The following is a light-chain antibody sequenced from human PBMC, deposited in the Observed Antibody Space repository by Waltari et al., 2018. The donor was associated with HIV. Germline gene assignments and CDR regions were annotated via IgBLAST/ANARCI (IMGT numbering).Light chain of an antibody. Sequence: VLTQSPASLSLSPGDRATLSCRASDSFSNYLAWYQQKPGQAPRLLIYDASIRATGIPARFSGSGSRTDFTLTISSLEPEDFALYYCQQRNNWPPEVSFGQGTRLEIK. V-gene: IGKV3-11*01. CDR2: DAS. CDR3: QQRNNWPPEVS. CDR1: DSFSNY. J-gene: IGKJ5*01.